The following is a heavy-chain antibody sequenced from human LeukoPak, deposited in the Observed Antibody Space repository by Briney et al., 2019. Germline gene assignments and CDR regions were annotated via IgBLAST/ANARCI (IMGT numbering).Heavy chain of an antibody. J-gene: IGHJ4*02. D-gene: IGHD5-12*01. V-gene: IGHV4-34*01. CDR2: INHSGIT. Sequence: SETLSLTRAVYGGSFSGYYWSWIGQPPGKGLEWIGEINHSGITNYKPSLKRRVTISVDTPKNQFSLKLSSVTAADAAVYYCARRVATIIYAASNRPFDYWGQGTLVTVSS. CDR3: ARRVATIIYAASNRPFDY. CDR1: GGSFSGYY.